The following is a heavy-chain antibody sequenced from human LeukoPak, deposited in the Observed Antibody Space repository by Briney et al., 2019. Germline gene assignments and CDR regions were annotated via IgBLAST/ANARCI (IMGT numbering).Heavy chain of an antibody. J-gene: IGHJ4*02. V-gene: IGHV4-39*02. CDR3: ARTGFWVRGVISYCDY. CDR2: IYYIGIT. CDR1: GGSISSSNYY. D-gene: IGHD3-10*01. Sequence: PSETLSLTCTVSGGSISSSNYYWVWFRQPPGKSLEWIGSIYYIGITYQNPSLKSRVTISVDTSNNHFSLRLTSVTAADTAVYYCARTGFWVRGVISYCDYWGQGTLVTV.